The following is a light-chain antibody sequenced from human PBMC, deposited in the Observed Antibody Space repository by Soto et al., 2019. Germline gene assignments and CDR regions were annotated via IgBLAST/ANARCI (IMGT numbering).Light chain of an antibody. J-gene: IGLJ3*02. CDR1: SGHSSYA. V-gene: IGLV4-69*01. Sequence: QPVLTQSPSASASLGASVKLTCTLSSGHSSYAIAWHQLQPERGPRYLMKLDSDGSHSKGDGIPDRFSGSSSGAERYLTISSLQSEDEADYYCQTWGTGSNWVFGGGTKLTVL. CDR2: LDSDGSH. CDR3: QTWGTGSNWV.